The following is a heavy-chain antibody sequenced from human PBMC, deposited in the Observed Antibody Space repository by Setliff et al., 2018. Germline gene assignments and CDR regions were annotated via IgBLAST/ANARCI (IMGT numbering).Heavy chain of an antibody. CDR3: ARHALSFDSAWDV. J-gene: IGHJ6*04. CDR1: GASLTSYY. CDR2: IHNNGRI. Sequence: PSETLSLTCSVSGASLTSYYWSWIRQPPGKGLEWIAYIHNNGRIKYNPALKSRVTISLDTSKNQFSLNLNSATAADTAVYYCARHALSFDSAWDVWGKGTTVTVSS. V-gene: IGHV4-59*08. D-gene: IGHD3-9*01.